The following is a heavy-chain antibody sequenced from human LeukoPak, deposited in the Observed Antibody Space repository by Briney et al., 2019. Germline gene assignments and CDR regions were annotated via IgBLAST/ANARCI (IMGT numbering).Heavy chain of an antibody. Sequence: GGSLRLSCAASGFTFSSYGFHWVRQAPGKGLEWVAVIWYDGTNKYYVDSVKGRFTISRDNSKNTLYLQMNSLRAEDTAVYYCARGIVVVPVAERCLDYWGQGTLVTVSS. CDR2: IWYDGTNK. D-gene: IGHD2-2*01. V-gene: IGHV3-33*01. CDR3: ARGIVVVPVAERCLDY. CDR1: GFTFSSYG. J-gene: IGHJ4*02.